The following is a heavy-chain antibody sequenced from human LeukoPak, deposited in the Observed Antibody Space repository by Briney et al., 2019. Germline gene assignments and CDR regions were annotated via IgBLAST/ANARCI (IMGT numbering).Heavy chain of an antibody. D-gene: IGHD3-9*01. Sequence: ASVKVSCKASGYTFTGYYMHWVRQAPGQGLEWMGWINPNSGGTNYAQKFQGRVTMTRDTSISTAYMELSRLRFDDTAVYYCARVGSDFDWLPDDPYFDYWGQGTLVTVSS. CDR2: INPNSGGT. CDR3: ARVGSDFDWLPDDPYFDY. V-gene: IGHV1-2*02. J-gene: IGHJ4*02. CDR1: GYTFTGYY.